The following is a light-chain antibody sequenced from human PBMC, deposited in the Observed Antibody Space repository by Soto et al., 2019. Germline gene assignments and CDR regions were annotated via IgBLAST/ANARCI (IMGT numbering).Light chain of an antibody. CDR3: QQYGSSPIT. CDR2: GAS. Sequence: EIVLTQSPGTLSLSPGGRATLSCSASQSVSSSYLAWYQQKPGQAPRLLIHGASSRATGIPDRISGSGSGTDFTLTISRLEPEDFAVYYCQQYGSSPITFGQGTRLEIK. J-gene: IGKJ5*01. CDR1: QSVSSSY. V-gene: IGKV3-20*01.